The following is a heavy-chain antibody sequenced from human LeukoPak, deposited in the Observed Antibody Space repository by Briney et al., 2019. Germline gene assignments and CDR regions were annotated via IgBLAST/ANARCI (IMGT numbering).Heavy chain of an antibody. V-gene: IGHV4-39*07. J-gene: IGHJ4*02. CDR2: IYYSGST. CDR1: GGSISSTSYY. Sequence: SETLSLTCTVSGGSISSTSYYWGWIRQPPGKGLEWIVSIYYSGSTYYNPSLRSRVTISVDTSKNQISLKLRSLTAADTAVYYCARDRLLWFGELDYWGQGTLVIVSS. D-gene: IGHD3-10*01. CDR3: ARDRLLWFGELDY.